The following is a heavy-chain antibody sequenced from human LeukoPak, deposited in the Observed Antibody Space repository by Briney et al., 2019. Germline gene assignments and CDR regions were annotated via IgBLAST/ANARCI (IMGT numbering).Heavy chain of an antibody. J-gene: IGHJ5*01. CDR1: GLTVRSNY. V-gene: IGHV3-66*01. D-gene: IGHD6-19*01. Sequence: GGSLRLSCAASGLTVRSNYMNCVRRAPGKGLEWVSVIYSDGSTYYADSVKGRFTISRDFSKNTLYLQMNSLRVEDTAVYYCARLTVSGQLDSWGQGTLVTVSS. CDR3: ARLTVSGQLDS. CDR2: IYSDGST.